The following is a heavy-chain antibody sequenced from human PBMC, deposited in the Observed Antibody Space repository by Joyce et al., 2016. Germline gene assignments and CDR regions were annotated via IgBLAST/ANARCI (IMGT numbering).Heavy chain of an antibody. D-gene: IGHD1-7*01. CDR3: ARGTHLPGIDY. Sequence: EVQLVESGGGLVQPGESLRLSCSASGFSFSHYWIIWVRQAPGKGLEWVANIKGDGNEQYYVDSLKGRFTISRDNAENSVFLQMNSLRAEDTAMYYCARGTHLPGIDYWGQGTLVTVSS. CDR1: GFSFSHYW. CDR2: IKGDGNEQ. V-gene: IGHV3-7*03. J-gene: IGHJ4*02.